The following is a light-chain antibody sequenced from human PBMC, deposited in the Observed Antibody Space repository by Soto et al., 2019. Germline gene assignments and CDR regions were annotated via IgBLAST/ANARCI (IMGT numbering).Light chain of an antibody. CDR2: DVS. CDR3: TSYTTSSTLV. CDR1: SSDVGGYNY. Sequence: QSVLTQPASVSGSHGHSITISCTGTSSDVGGYNYVSWYQQYPGKAPKLMIYDVSNRPSGVSNRFSGSKSGNTASLTISGLQAEDEADYYCTSYTTSSTLVFGTGTKLTVL. V-gene: IGLV2-14*01. J-gene: IGLJ1*01.